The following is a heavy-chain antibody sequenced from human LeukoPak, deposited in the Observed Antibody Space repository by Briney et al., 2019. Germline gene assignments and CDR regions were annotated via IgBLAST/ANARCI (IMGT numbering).Heavy chain of an antibody. J-gene: IGHJ5*02. CDR2: IIPIFGTA. V-gene: IGHV1-69*13. D-gene: IGHD3-10*01. CDR3: ARDLRWFGELLPLNWFDP. CDR1: GGTFISYA. Sequence: ASVKVSCKASGGTFISYATSWVRQAPGQGLEWMGGIIPIFGTANYAQKFQGRVTITADESTSTAYMELSSLRSEDTAVYYCARDLRWFGELLPLNWFDPWGQGTLVTVSS.